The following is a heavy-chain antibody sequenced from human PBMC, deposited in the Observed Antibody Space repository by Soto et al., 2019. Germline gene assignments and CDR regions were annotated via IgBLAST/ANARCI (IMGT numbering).Heavy chain of an antibody. CDR3: ARGYYYYYGMDV. CDR2: IYYSGST. Sequence: QVQLQESGPGLVKPSETLSLTCTVSGGSISSYYWSWIWQPPGKGLEWIGYIYYSGSTNYNPSLKSRVTISVDTSKNQFSLKLSSVTAADTAVYYCARGYYYYYGMDVWGQGTTVTVSS. V-gene: IGHV4-59*01. J-gene: IGHJ6*02. CDR1: GGSISSYY.